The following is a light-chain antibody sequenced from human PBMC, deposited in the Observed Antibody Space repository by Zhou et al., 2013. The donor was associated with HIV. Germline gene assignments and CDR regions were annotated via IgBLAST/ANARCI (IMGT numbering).Light chain of an antibody. J-gene: IGKJ4*01. CDR1: QDISNS. CDR3: QHYKNFPPT. Sequence: IQLTQSPSSLSASVGDRVTITCRASQDISNSLAWYQQKPGKAPKLLIYAASTLQSGVPSRFSGSGSGTNFTLTISSLQPEDFATYFCQHYKNFPPTFGGGTKVEIK. V-gene: IGKV1-9*01. CDR2: AAS.